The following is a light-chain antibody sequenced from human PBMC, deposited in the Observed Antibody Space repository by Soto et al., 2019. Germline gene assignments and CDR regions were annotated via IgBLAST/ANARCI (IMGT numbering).Light chain of an antibody. V-gene: IGKV3-20*01. J-gene: IGKJ1*01. CDR3: QQYDSSPVT. Sequence: EIVLTQSPGTLSLSPGERATLSCRASQSVSSSYLAWYQQKPGQAPRLLIYGASSRATGIPDRFSGSGSGTDFTLTSSRLEAEDFAVYYCQQYDSSPVTFGQGTKVEIK. CDR2: GAS. CDR1: QSVSSSY.